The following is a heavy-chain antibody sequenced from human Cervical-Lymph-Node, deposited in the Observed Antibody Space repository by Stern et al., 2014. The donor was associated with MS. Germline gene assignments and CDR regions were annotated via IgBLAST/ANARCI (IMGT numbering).Heavy chain of an antibody. D-gene: IGHD2-15*01. CDR1: GYNFTSYG. Sequence: VQLVQSGAEVKKPGASVKVSCKASGYNFTSYGISWVRQAPGQGLEWSGCLSAYNGNTNYAQKLQVRVTITTDTSTSTAYMELRSLRSDVTAVYYCARGLLGSENAFDIWGQGTMVTVSS. V-gene: IGHV1-18*01. J-gene: IGHJ3*02. CDR3: ARGLLGSENAFDI. CDR2: LSAYNGNT.